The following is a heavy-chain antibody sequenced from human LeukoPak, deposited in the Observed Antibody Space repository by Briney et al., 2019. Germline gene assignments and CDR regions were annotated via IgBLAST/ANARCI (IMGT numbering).Heavy chain of an antibody. CDR3: ARDHGSGRKGWFDP. D-gene: IGHD3-10*01. J-gene: IGHJ5*02. Sequence: GGSLRLSCAASGFTFSSYGMHWVRQAPGKGLEWVAVIWYDGSNKYCADSVKGRFTISRDNSKNTLYLQMNSLRAEDTAVYYCARDHGSGRKGWFDPWGQGTLVAVSS. CDR1: GFTFSSYG. CDR2: IWYDGSNK. V-gene: IGHV3-33*01.